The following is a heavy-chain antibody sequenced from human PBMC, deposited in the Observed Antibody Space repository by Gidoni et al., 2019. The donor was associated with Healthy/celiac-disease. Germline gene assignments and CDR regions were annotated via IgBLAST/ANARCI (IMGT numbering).Heavy chain of an antibody. Sequence: QVQLVQSGAAVKKPGSSVKVSCKASGGTFSSYTISWVRQAPGQGLEWMGRIIPILGIANYAQKFQGRVTITADKSTSTAYMELSSLRSEDTAVYYCARDGYNWNDEDYYYGMDVWGQGTTVTVSS. CDR2: IIPILGIA. CDR3: ARDGYNWNDEDYYYGMDV. CDR1: GGTFSSYT. J-gene: IGHJ6*02. D-gene: IGHD1-1*01. V-gene: IGHV1-69*08.